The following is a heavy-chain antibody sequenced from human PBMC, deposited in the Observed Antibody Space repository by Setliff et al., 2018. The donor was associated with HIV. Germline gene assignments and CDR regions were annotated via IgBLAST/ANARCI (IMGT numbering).Heavy chain of an antibody. J-gene: IGHJ6*02. CDR1: GGSISSSSYY. V-gene: IGHV4-39*07. CDR3: ARYFDWFSYGMDV. D-gene: IGHD3-9*01. CDR2: IYYSGST. Sequence: SETLSLTCTVSGGSISSSSYYWGWIRQPPGKGLEWIGSIYYSGSTYYNPSLKSRVTISVDTSKNQFSLKLSSVAAADTAVYYCARYFDWFSYGMDVWGQGTTVTVSS.